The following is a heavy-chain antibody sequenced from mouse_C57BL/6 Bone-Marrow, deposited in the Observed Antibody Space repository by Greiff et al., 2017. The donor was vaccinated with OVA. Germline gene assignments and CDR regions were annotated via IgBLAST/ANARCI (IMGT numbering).Heavy chain of an antibody. CDR3: ARDKGWFAY. Sequence: VHVKQSGPVLVKPGASVKMSCKASGYTFTDYYMNWVKQSHGKSLEWIGVINPYNGGTSYNQKFKGKATLTVDKSSSTAYMELNSLTSEDSAVYYCARDKGWFAYWGQGTLVTVSA. CDR2: INPYNGGT. CDR1: GYTFTDYY. J-gene: IGHJ3*01. V-gene: IGHV1-19*01.